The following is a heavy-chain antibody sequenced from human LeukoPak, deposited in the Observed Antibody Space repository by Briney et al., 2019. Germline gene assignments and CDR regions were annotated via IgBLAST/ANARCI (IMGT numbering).Heavy chain of an antibody. CDR2: IYHSGST. J-gene: IGHJ3*02. CDR1: GYSISSGYY. V-gene: IGHV4-38-2*02. D-gene: IGHD7-27*01. CDR3: ARDFRLALTGSGDAFDI. Sequence: PSETLSLTCTVSGYSISSGYYWGWIRQPPGKGLEWIGSIYHSGSTYYNPSLKSRVTISVDRSKNQFSLKLSSVTAADTAVYYCARDFRLALTGSGDAFDIWGQGTMVTVSS.